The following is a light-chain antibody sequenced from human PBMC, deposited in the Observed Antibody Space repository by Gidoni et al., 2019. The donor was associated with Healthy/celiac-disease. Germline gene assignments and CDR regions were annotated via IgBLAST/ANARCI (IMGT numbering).Light chain of an antibody. CDR3: QQRRNWPRLT. V-gene: IGKV3-11*01. J-gene: IGKJ4*01. CDR1: QSVSSY. Sequence: EIVLTHSPATLSLSPGERATLSCRASQSVSSYLAWYQQKPGQAPRLLIYDASNRATGIPARFSGSGSGTDFTLTISSLEPEDFAVYYCQQRRNWPRLTFGGGTKVEIK. CDR2: DAS.